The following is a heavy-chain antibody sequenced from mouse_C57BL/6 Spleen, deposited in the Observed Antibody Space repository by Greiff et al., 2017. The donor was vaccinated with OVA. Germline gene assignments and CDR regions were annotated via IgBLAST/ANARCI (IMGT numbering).Heavy chain of an antibody. D-gene: IGHD2-4*01. J-gene: IGHJ2*01. V-gene: IGHV1-20*01. CDR1: GYSFTGYF. CDR2: INPYNGDT. Sequence: EVQLVESGPELVKPGDSVKISCKASGYSFTGYFMNWVMQSHGKSLEWIGRINPYNGDTFYNQKFKGKATLTVDKSSSTAHMELRSLTSEDSAAYYCARSDYGEAYYFDYWGQGTTLTVSS. CDR3: ARSDYGEAYYFDY.